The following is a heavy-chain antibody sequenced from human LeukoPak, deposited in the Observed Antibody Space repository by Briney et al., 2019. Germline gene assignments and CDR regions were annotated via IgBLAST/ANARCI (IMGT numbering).Heavy chain of an antibody. CDR2: ISSSSYT. V-gene: IGHV3-21*01. CDR3: AREVYGGNSDAFDI. D-gene: IGHD4-23*01. J-gene: IGHJ3*02. Sequence: GGSLRLACAASGFTVSSYNMNWVRQAPGKGLEWVSSISSSSYTYYADSVKGRFSISRDNAKNSLFLQTNSLRAEDTAVYYCAREVYGGNSDAFDIWGQGTMVTVSS. CDR1: GFTVSSYN.